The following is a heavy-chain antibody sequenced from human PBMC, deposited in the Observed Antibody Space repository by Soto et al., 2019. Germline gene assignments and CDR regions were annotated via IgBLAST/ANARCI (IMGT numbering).Heavy chain of an antibody. D-gene: IGHD3-10*01. CDR1: GFTLSNND. CDR3: SREVFGVHIRPFDV. J-gene: IGHJ4*02. CDR2: IAISGDT. V-gene: IGHV3-13*01. Sequence: EVQLVESGGGVVQPGGSLRLSCAASGFTLSNNDMHWVRQTTRNGLEWVSSIAISGDTYYSDSVMGRFTISRDSAKNSLFLQMNSLRAGDTAVYFCSREVFGVHIRPFDVWGQGTLVTVSS.